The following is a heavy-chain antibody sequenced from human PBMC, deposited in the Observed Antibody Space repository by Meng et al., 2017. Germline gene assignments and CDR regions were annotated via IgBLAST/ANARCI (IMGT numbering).Heavy chain of an antibody. D-gene: IGHD6-6*01. Sequence: SETLSPTCAVYGGSFSGYYWSWIRQPPGKGLEWIGEINHSGSTNYNPSLKSRVTISVDTSKNQFSLKRSSVTAANTAVYFCARGRGYSSSSAGYWGQGTLVTVSS. J-gene: IGHJ4*02. CDR1: GGSFSGYY. V-gene: IGHV4-34*01. CDR3: ARGRGYSSSSAGY. CDR2: INHSGST.